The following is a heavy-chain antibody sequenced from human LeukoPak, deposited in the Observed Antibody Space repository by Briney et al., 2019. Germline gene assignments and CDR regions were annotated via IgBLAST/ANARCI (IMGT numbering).Heavy chain of an antibody. CDR2: ISSSSSYI. J-gene: IGHJ4*02. CDR3: ARGGEDIVVVPAAEPFDY. Sequence: PGGSLRLSCAASGFTFGSYTMIWGRPGPGKGLEWVSSISSSSSYIYYEDSRKGRFTISRDNAKNSLYLQMNSLRAEDTAVYYCARGGEDIVVVPAAEPFDYWGQGTLVTVSS. CDR1: GFTFGSYT. V-gene: IGHV3-21*01. D-gene: IGHD2-2*01.